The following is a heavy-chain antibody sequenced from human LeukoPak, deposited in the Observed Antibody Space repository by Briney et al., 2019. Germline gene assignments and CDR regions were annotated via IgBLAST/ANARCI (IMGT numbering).Heavy chain of an antibody. J-gene: IGHJ4*02. V-gene: IGHV4-59*01. D-gene: IGHD6-19*01. CDR3: ARAVTGGILDY. CDR2: FYYSGST. CDR1: GGSINTFY. Sequence: SETLSLTCTVSGGSINTFYWSWIRPPPGKGLEWIGYFYYSGSTNYNPSLKSRVTISVDTSKNQFSLKLSSVTAADTAVYYCARAVTGGILDYWGQGTLVTVSS.